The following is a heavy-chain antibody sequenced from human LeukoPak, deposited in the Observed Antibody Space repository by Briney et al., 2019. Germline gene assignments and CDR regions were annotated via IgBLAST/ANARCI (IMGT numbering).Heavy chain of an antibody. CDR3: AKGYRRVEMAGRVIDY. D-gene: IGHD3-3*01. Sequence: GGSLRLSCAASGFTFSSYSMNWVRQAPGKGLEWVSSISSSSSYIYYADSVKGRFTISRDNAKNSLYLQMNSLRAEDTAVYYCAKGYRRVEMAGRVIDYWGQGTLVTVSS. CDR2: ISSSSSYI. J-gene: IGHJ4*02. V-gene: IGHV3-21*04. CDR1: GFTFSSYS.